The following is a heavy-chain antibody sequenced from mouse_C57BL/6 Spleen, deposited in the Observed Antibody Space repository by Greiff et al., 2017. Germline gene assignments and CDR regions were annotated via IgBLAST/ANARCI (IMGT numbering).Heavy chain of an antibody. Sequence: VQLQQSGPELVKPGASVKISCKASGYTFTDYNMDWVKQSNGKSLEWIGDINPNNGGTIYNQKFKGKATLTVDKSSSTAYMELRSLTSEDTAVXYGARWLSGFDYWGQGTTVTVSS. D-gene: IGHD1-3*01. CDR1: GYTFTDYN. CDR3: ARWLSGFDY. J-gene: IGHJ2*01. CDR2: INPNNGGT. V-gene: IGHV1-18*01.